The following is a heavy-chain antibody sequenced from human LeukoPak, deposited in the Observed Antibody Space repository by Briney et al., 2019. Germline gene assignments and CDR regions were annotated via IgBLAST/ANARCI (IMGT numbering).Heavy chain of an antibody. Sequence: ASMKVSCKTSGYIFIDYYMHWLRQAPGQGLEGMGWINPNSGGTSYAQKFQGWVTLTSDTSISTAYMDLNRLKSDDTAVYYCARGGPHYSGTYYDGFDIWGQGTMVTVSS. V-gene: IGHV1-2*04. CDR1: GYIFIDYY. CDR2: INPNSGGT. D-gene: IGHD3-10*01. J-gene: IGHJ3*02. CDR3: ARGGPHYSGTYYDGFDI.